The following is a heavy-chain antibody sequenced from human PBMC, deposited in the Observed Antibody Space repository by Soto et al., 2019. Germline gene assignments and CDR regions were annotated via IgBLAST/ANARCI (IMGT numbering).Heavy chain of an antibody. Sequence: ASVKVSCKASGYTFNFYGITWVRQAPGQGLEWMGWISGFNGNTNYAADLQGRVTMITDTSTSTAYMELRSLRSDDTAVYYCAIPSAVAGTFDYWGQGTLVTVSS. CDR3: AIPSAVAGTFDY. V-gene: IGHV1-18*01. CDR1: GYTFNFYG. D-gene: IGHD6-19*01. CDR2: ISGFNGNT. J-gene: IGHJ4*02.